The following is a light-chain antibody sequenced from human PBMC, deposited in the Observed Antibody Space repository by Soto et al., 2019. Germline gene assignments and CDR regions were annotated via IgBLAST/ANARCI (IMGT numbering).Light chain of an antibody. CDR1: QSISSW. Sequence: EIQMTQSPSPLSASVGDSFTITCRASQSISSWLAWYQQKQGKAPKVLIYDASSLESGVPSRFSGSGYGTEFNLTISSLQPDDFATYYCQQYNSYSRTFGQGTKVDIK. J-gene: IGKJ1*01. V-gene: IGKV1-5*01. CDR3: QQYNSYSRT. CDR2: DAS.